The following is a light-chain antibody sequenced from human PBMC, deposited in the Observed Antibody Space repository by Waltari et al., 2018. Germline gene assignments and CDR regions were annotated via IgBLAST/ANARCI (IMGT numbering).Light chain of an antibody. Sequence: VLTQSPGTLSLSPGERVTLSCRASQSVRGNYLAWYQQQPGQSPRLLIYETSTRATGVPDRFRGSGSGTEFTLTIDRLEPEDFAVYFCQQYSASPHVTFGQGTRLEIK. CDR2: ETS. V-gene: IGKV3-20*01. CDR3: QQYSASPHVT. J-gene: IGKJ5*01. CDR1: QSVRGNY.